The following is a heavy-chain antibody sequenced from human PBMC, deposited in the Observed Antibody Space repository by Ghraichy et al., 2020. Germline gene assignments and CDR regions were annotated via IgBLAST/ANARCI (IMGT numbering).Heavy chain of an antibody. V-gene: IGHV4-59*11. CDR1: GASIGSHY. CDR2: VLHTGTA. Sequence: SQTLSLTCSVSGASIGSHYWSWVRQPPGQGLEWIGYVLHTGTANYNPALKGRVTISLDSSKTQVSLKLSSVTAADSAVYYCTGSPGKEISTGFRYYFGMDVWGQGTTVTVSS. CDR3: TGSPGKEISTGFRYYFGMDV. D-gene: IGHD3-9*01. J-gene: IGHJ6*02.